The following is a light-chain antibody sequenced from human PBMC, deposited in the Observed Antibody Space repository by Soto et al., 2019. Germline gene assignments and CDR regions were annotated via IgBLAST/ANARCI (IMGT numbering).Light chain of an antibody. Sequence: DIQMTQSPSSLSASVGDRVTITCRASQGIRIYLAWCQQKPGKVPKLLISTASTRQSGVPSRFSGSGSGTDFTLIISNLQPEDVATYYCQKYSSPPYTFGQGTKVEIK. CDR2: TAS. J-gene: IGKJ2*01. CDR3: QKYSSPPYT. CDR1: QGIRIY. V-gene: IGKV1-27*01.